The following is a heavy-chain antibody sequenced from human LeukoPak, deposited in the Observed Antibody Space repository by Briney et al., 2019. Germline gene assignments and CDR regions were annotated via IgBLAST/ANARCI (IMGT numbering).Heavy chain of an antibody. D-gene: IGHD2-2*01. CDR2: ISYDGSNK. CDR3: AREVVPAARYPYGMDV. J-gene: IGHJ6*04. Sequence: GGSLRLSCAASGFTFSSYAMHWVRQAPGKGLEWVAVISYDGSNKYYADSVKGRFTTSRDNSKNTLYLQMNSLRAEDTAVYYCAREVVPAARYPYGMDVWGKGTTVTVSS. V-gene: IGHV3-30*04. CDR1: GFTFSSYA.